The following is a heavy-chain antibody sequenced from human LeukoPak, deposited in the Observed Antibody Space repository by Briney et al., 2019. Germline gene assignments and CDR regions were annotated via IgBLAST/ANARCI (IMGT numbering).Heavy chain of an antibody. CDR3: ARFSENAFGI. D-gene: IGHD1-14*01. V-gene: IGHV4-30-2*01. CDR1: GGSISSGGYY. Sequence: SQTLSLTCTVSGGSISSGGYYWSWIRQPPGKGLEWIGYIYHSGSTYYNPSLKSRVTISVDRSKNQFSLKLSSVTAADTAVYYCARFSENAFGIWGQGTMVTVSS. J-gene: IGHJ3*02. CDR2: IYHSGST.